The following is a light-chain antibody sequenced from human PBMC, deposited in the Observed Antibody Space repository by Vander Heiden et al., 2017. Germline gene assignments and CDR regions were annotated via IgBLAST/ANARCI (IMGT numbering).Light chain of an antibody. CDR1: QSVSSSY. J-gene: IGKJ5*01. V-gene: IGKV3D-20*01. CDR2: DAS. CDR3: QQYGSSPIT. Sequence: DIVFTQSPATLPLSPGERATLSCGASQSVSSSYLAWYQQKPGLAPRLLIYDASSRATGIPDRFSGSGSGTDFTLTISRLEPEDFAVYYCQQYGSSPITFGQGTRLEIK.